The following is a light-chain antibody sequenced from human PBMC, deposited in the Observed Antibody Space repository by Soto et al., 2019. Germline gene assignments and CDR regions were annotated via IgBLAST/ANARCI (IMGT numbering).Light chain of an antibody. CDR1: QGIGVY. CDR3: QKYNSPPLT. V-gene: IGKV1-27*01. Sequence: DIQMTQSPSSLSASLGDRVTITCRASQGIGVYLAWFQQRPGRVPSLLIYAASTLQSGVPSRFSGSGSGTDFTLTISSLQPEDVATYSCQKYNSPPLTFGGGTKVEIK. J-gene: IGKJ4*01. CDR2: AAS.